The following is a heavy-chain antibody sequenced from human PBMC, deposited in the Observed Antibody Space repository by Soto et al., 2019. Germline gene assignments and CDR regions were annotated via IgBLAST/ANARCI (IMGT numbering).Heavy chain of an antibody. V-gene: IGHV3-7*01. J-gene: IGHJ3*02. Sequence: GGSLRLSCAASGFTFSSYWMSWVRQAPGKGLEWVANIKQDGSEKYYVDSVKGRFTISRDNAKNSLYLQMNSLRAEDTAVYYCARSGSSWYDLGFDIWGQGTMVTVSS. CDR1: GFTFSSYW. D-gene: IGHD6-13*01. CDR3: ARSGSSWYDLGFDI. CDR2: IKQDGSEK.